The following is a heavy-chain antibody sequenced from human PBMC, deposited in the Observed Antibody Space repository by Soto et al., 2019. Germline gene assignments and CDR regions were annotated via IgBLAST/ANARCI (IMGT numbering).Heavy chain of an antibody. Sequence: GGSLRLSCAASGFTFSNYGMGWVRQAPGKGLEWVSSISGSAASTYYADSVSGRFTISRDNSKNTLYLQMNSLRAEDTAVYYCGKGAAAAYSHYMDVWGKGTTVTVSS. CDR3: GKGAAAAYSHYMDV. V-gene: IGHV3-23*01. D-gene: IGHD6-13*01. J-gene: IGHJ6*03. CDR2: ISGSAAST. CDR1: GFTFSNYG.